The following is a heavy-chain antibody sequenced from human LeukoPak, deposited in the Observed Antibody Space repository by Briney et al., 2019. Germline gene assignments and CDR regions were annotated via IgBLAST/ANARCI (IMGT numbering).Heavy chain of an antibody. Sequence: SETLSLTCTVSGGSISSYYWSWIRQPPGKGLEWIGRIYTSGSTNYNPSLKSRVTMSVDTSKNQFSLKLSSVTAADTAVYYCARGHYYDSSEPFDYWGQGTLVTVSS. CDR1: GGSISSYY. CDR2: IYTSGST. J-gene: IGHJ4*02. D-gene: IGHD3-22*01. CDR3: ARGHYYDSSEPFDY. V-gene: IGHV4-4*07.